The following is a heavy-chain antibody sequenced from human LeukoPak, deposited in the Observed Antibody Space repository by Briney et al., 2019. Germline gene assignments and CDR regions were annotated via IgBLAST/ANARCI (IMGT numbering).Heavy chain of an antibody. CDR3: ARDFQLGYCSGGSCLGY. V-gene: IGHV1-18*01. Sequence: ASVKVSCKASGYTFTSYGISWVRQAPGQGLEWMGWISAYNGNTNYAQKLQGRVTMTTDTSTSTAYMEPRSLRSDDTAVYYCARDFQLGYCSGGSCLGYWGQGTLVTVSS. D-gene: IGHD2-15*01. CDR2: ISAYNGNT. CDR1: GYTFTSYG. J-gene: IGHJ4*02.